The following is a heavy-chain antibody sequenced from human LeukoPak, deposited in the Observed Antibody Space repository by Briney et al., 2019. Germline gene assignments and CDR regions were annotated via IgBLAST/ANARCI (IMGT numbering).Heavy chain of an antibody. CDR3: ARGIASSGWYPYYYYYGMDV. J-gene: IGHJ6*02. CDR2: INHSGST. V-gene: IGHV4-34*01. D-gene: IGHD6-19*01. CDR1: GFTFSSYW. Sequence: GSLRLSCAASGFTFSSYWMSWVRQAPGKGLEWIGEINHSGSTNYNPSLKSRVTISVDTSKNQFSLKLSSVTAADTAVYYCARGIASSGWYPYYYYYGMDVWGQGTTVTVSS.